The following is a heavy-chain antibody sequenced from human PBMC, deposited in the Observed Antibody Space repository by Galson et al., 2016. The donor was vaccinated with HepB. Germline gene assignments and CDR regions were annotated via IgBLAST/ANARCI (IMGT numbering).Heavy chain of an antibody. CDR3: AGQEVAVAGPFDY. CDR1: GSSFSSNW. J-gene: IGHJ4*02. CDR2: IYPGDSDT. Sequence: QSGAEVKQPGESLKISCKGSGSSFSSNWIGWVRQMPGKVLEWMGIIYPGDSDTRYTPSFPGQVTIAADKSITTAYLQRSSLKASDTAMYYCAGQEVAVAGPFDYWGQETLVTVSS. V-gene: IGHV5-51*01. D-gene: IGHD6-19*01.